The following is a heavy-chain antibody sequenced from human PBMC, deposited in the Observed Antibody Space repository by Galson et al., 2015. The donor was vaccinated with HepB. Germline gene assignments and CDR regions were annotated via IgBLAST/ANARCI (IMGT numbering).Heavy chain of an antibody. J-gene: IGHJ6*02. CDR2: TYYRSKWYY. CDR1: GDSVSANSAA. V-gene: IGHV6-1*01. Sequence: CAISGDSVSANSAAWSWIRQSPSRGFEWLGRTYYRSKWYYDYAESVKGRININPDTSRNQFSLQLNSVTPEDTAVYYCAYGFDVWGPGTTVTVSS. CDR3: AYGFDV.